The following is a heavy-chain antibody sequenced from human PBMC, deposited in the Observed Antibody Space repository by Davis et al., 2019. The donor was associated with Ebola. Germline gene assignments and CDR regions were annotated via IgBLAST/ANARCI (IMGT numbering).Heavy chain of an antibody. Sequence: PGGSLRLSCAASGFTFSGSAMHWVRQASGKGLEWVGRIRSKANSYATAYAASVKGGFTISRDDSKNTAYLQMNSLKTEDTAVYYCTRSGSYPYYYYYMDVWGKGTTVTVSS. CDR3: TRSGSYPYYYYYMDV. CDR2: IRSKANSYAT. D-gene: IGHD1-26*01. J-gene: IGHJ6*03. V-gene: IGHV3-73*01. CDR1: GFTFSGSA.